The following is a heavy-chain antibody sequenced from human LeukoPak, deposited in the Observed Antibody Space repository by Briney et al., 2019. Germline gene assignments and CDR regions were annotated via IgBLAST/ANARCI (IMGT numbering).Heavy chain of an antibody. CDR3: ARADLEWYLDL. J-gene: IGHJ2*01. Sequence: GGSLRLSCTASGFIFSTYWMSWVRQAPGMGLEWVGKIRQDGGQIFYVDSVKGRFTISRDNAKNSLYLQLNNLRAKDTAVYYCARADLEWYLDLWGRGTLVTVSS. CDR1: GFIFSTYW. V-gene: IGHV3-7*01. CDR2: IRQDGGQI.